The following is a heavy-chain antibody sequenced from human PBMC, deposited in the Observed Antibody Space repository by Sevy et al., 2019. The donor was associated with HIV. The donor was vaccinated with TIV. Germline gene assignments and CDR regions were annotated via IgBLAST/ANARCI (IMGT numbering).Heavy chain of an antibody. CDR2: IYSGGTT. V-gene: IGHV3-53*01. J-gene: IGHJ1*01. Sequence: GGSLRLSCAASGFTVSNNYMNWIRQAPGKGLEWVSVIYSGGTTHYADSVKGRFTISRDHSKNTLYLQMNSLGAEDTAIYYCVRDPPGIAATGGGWGQGTLVTVSS. CDR3: VRDPPGIAATGGG. CDR1: GFTVSNNY. D-gene: IGHD6-13*01.